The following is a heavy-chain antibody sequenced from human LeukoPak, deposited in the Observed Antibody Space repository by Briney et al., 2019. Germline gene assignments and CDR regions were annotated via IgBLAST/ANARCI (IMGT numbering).Heavy chain of an antibody. J-gene: IGHJ3*02. Sequence: GGSLRLSCAASGFTFSDYYMSWIRQAPGKGREWVSFISSSGSTIYYADSMKGRFTISRDNAKNSVYLQMNSLRAEDTAVCYCARGLGYCSGGSCPRRAFDIWGQGTVVTVSS. CDR3: ARGLGYCSGGSCPRRAFDI. D-gene: IGHD2-15*01. V-gene: IGHV3-11*01. CDR2: ISSSGSTI. CDR1: GFTFSDYY.